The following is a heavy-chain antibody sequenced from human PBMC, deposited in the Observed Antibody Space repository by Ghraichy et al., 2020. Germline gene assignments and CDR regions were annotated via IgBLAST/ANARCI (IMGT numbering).Heavy chain of an antibody. CDR2: IYYTGST. D-gene: IGHD3-3*01. J-gene: IGHJ4*02. Sequence: SETLSLTCSVSGGSIRNSSYYWGWVRQPPGKGLEWVGSIYYTGSTYYRPSLKSRVTFSIDTFKNHFSLKLTSVTAADTAVYYCARSHYDFWSGYSNFDFWGQGTLVSVSS. V-gene: IGHV4-39*02. CDR1: GGSIRNSSYY. CDR3: ARSHYDFWSGYSNFDF.